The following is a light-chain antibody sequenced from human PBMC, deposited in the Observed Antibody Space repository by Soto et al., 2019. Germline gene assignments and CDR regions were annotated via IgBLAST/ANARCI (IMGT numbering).Light chain of an antibody. CDR3: QQYGSSPRT. Sequence: EIVLTQSPGTLSLSPGERGTLSWRASQSVSNSYLAWYQQKPGQAPRLLIYDASSRATDIPDRISGSGSGTDFTLTISRLEPEDSAVYYCQQYGSSPRTFGQGTKVEIK. J-gene: IGKJ1*01. CDR2: DAS. CDR1: QSVSNSY. V-gene: IGKV3-20*01.